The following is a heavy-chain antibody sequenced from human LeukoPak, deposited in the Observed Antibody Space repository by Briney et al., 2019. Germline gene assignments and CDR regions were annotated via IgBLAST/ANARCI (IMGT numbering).Heavy chain of an antibody. Sequence: PGRSLRLSCAASGFTFDDYAMHWVRQAPGKGLEWVSGISWNSGSIGYADSVKGRFTISRDNAKNSLYLQMNSLRAEDTALYYCAKSGREGGIAVDNWFDPWGQGTLVTVSS. D-gene: IGHD6-19*01. V-gene: IGHV3-9*01. CDR3: AKSGREGGIAVDNWFDP. CDR1: GFTFDDYA. CDR2: ISWNSGSI. J-gene: IGHJ5*02.